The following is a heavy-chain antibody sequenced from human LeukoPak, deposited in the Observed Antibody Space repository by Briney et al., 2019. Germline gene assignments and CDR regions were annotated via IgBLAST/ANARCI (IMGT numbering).Heavy chain of an antibody. CDR3: AKDMRYSSGWYGGYYYYGMDV. CDR2: ISWNSGSI. D-gene: IGHD6-19*01. J-gene: IGHJ6*02. Sequence: QSGGSLRLSCAASGFTFDDYAMHWVRQAPGKGLEWVSGISWNSGSIGYADSVKGRFTISRDNAKNSLYLQMNSLRAEDTALYYCAKDMRYSSGWYGGYYYYGMDVWGQGTTVTVSS. V-gene: IGHV3-9*01. CDR1: GFTFDDYA.